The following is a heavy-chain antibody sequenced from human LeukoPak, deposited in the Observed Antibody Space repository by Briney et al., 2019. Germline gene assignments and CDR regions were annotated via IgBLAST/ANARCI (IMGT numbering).Heavy chain of an antibody. Sequence: GGSLGFSVAAPDFTAIRTNLTGVRKAPGKGLDGAPVIYSGGSTYYADSVKGRFTISRDNSKNTLYLQMNSLRAEDTAVYYCARDPVNYYDSSGYYLWGQGTLVTVSS. D-gene: IGHD3-22*01. CDR3: ARDPVNYYDSSGYYL. CDR2: IYSGGST. J-gene: IGHJ5*02. CDR1: DFTAIRTN. V-gene: IGHV3-53*05.